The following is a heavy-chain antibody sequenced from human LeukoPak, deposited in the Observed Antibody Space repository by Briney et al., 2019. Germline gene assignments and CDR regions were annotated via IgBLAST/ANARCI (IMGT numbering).Heavy chain of an antibody. V-gene: IGHV3-64*01. CDR2: ISSNGGST. CDR1: GFTFSSYA. D-gene: IGHD6-13*01. J-gene: IGHJ5*02. Sequence: GGSLRLSCAASGFTFSSYAMHWVRQAPGKGLEYVSAISSNGGSTYYANSVKGRFTISRDNSKNTLYLQMGSLRAEDMAVYYCARNGKYSSSWYGTWGQGTLVTVSS. CDR3: ARNGKYSSSWYGT.